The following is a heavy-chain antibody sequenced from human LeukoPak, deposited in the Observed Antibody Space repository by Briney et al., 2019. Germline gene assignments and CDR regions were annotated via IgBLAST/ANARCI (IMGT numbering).Heavy chain of an antibody. D-gene: IGHD6-13*01. Sequence: SQTLSLTCTVSGGSISSGGYYWSWIRQPPGKGLEWIGYIYHSGSTYYNPSLKSRVTISVDRSKNQFSLKLSSVTAADTAVYYCARDMGIAAIRGAFDIWGQGTMVTVSS. CDR2: IYHSGST. CDR3: ARDMGIAAIRGAFDI. J-gene: IGHJ3*02. CDR1: GGSISSGGYY. V-gene: IGHV4-30-2*01.